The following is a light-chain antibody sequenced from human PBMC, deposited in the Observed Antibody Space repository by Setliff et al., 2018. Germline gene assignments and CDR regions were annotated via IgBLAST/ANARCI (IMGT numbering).Light chain of an antibody. CDR1: TSNIGKNF. V-gene: IGLV1-47*01. J-gene: IGLJ1*01. Sequence: QSVLTQPPSASGTPGQSVTISCSGSTSNIGKNFVYWYQQVPGTVPKLLIYRNNQRPSGVSDRFSGSKSGTSASLAISGLRSEDGADYYCATWDDSLSADVFGTGTKVTVL. CDR3: ATWDDSLSADV. CDR2: RNN.